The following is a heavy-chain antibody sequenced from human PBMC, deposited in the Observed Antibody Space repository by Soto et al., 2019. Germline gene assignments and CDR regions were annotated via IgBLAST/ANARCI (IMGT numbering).Heavy chain of an antibody. CDR1: GFTFSSYG. CDR2: IWYDGSNR. CDR3: ARGEMATMLGDD. V-gene: IGHV3-33*01. D-gene: IGHD5-12*01. J-gene: IGHJ4*02. Sequence: GGSLRLSCAASGFTFSSYGMHWVRQASGKGLEWVAVIWYDGSNRYYADSVKGRFTISRDNSKNTLYLQMNSLRAEDTAVYYWARGEMATMLGDDWGQGTLVNVSS.